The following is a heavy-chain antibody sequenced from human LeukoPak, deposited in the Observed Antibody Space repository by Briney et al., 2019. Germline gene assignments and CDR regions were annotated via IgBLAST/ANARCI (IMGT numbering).Heavy chain of an antibody. D-gene: IGHD5-12*01. J-gene: IGHJ4*02. CDR1: GFSFSSFA. CDR3: AKGPAKYSGYDYFEY. CDR2: ISGLGDST. V-gene: IGHV3-23*01. Sequence: GGSLRLSCAASGFSFSSFAMSWVRKAPGKGLERVSVISGLGDSTNYAESVKGRFTISRDNSKNTVYLLMNSLRGEDTAVYYCAKGPAKYSGYDYFEYWGQGTLVTVSS.